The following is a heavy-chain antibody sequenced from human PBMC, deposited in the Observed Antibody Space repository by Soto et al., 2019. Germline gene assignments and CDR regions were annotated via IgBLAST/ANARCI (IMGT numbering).Heavy chain of an antibody. Sequence: QVQLQESGPGLVKPSGTRSLTCAVSGGSITSTNWWTWVRQPPGKGLEWIGEVYHSGSTNYNPSLRSRVTMSVDNSKNKFSLKVISVTAADTAVYYCVRGGTGDLNNWGQGTLVTV. CDR2: VYHSGST. CDR3: VRGGTGDLNN. V-gene: IGHV4-4*02. D-gene: IGHD3-10*01. CDR1: GGSITSTNW. J-gene: IGHJ1*01.